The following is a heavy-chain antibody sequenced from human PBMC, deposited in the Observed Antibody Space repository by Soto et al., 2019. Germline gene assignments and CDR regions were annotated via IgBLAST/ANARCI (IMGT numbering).Heavy chain of an antibody. CDR1: GGTFSTYA. V-gene: IGHV1-69*13. Sequence: SVKVSCKASGGTFSTYAISWVLQAPGQGLEWVGGIIPIFGTANYAQKFQGRVTITADESTSTAYMELSSLRSEDTAVYYCARAAYSYGTAYLSYYSGMDVWGQGTTVTVSS. CDR3: ARAAYSYGTAYLSYYSGMDV. J-gene: IGHJ6*02. D-gene: IGHD5-18*01. CDR2: IIPIFGTA.